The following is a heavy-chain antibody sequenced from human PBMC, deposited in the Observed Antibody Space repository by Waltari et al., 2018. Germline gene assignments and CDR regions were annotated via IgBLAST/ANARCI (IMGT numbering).Heavy chain of an antibody. Sequence: QLVQSGAEVKKPGSSVKVSCQASGGTFTSYAISWVRQAPGQGLEWMGGIIPLSGSTNYAQKFQDRLTMTADDSTSTAYMDLSGLTSDDTAVYFCAKKLPTSTWKYFYHGLDVWGQGTTVVVSS. D-gene: IGHD6-13*01. CDR3: AKKLPTSTWKYFYHGLDV. J-gene: IGHJ6*02. CDR2: IIPLSGST. V-gene: IGHV1-69*01. CDR1: GGTFTSYA.